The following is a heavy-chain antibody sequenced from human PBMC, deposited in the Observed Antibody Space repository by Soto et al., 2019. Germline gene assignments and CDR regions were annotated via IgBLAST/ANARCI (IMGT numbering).Heavy chain of an antibody. V-gene: IGHV1-2*02. J-gene: IGHJ4*02. CDR3: ARTYGNKVLDF. CDR1: GDTFTGYY. CDR2: INPNSGDT. Sequence: ASVKVSCKASGDTFTGYYMHWVRQAPGQGLEWMGWINPNSGDTHYAQKFQGRVTMTRDGSISTAYLELRRLRSDDTAVYYCARTYGNKVLDFWGQGTLVTVSS. D-gene: IGHD3-10*01.